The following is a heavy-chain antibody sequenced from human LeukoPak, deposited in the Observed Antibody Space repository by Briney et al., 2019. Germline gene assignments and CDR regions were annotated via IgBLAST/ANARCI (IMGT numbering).Heavy chain of an antibody. CDR1: GGSISSYY. CDR2: IYYSGST. Sequence: SETLSLTCTVSGGSISSYYWSWIRQPPGKGLEWIGYIYYSGSTNYNPSLKSRVTISVDTSKNQFSLKLSSVTAADTAVYYCTAIVGATEVIDYWGQGTLVTVSS. D-gene: IGHD1-26*01. CDR3: TAIVGATEVIDY. V-gene: IGHV4-59*08. J-gene: IGHJ4*02.